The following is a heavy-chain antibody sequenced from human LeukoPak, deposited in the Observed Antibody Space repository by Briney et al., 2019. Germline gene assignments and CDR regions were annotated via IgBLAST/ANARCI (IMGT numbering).Heavy chain of an antibody. CDR3: ARFYSSGSFGAFDI. Sequence: GGSLRLSCATSDFTVSSNYMSWVRQAPGKGLEWVSIIYSNGSTYYADSMKGQFTISRDNSKNTLYLQMNSLRAEDTAVYYCARFYSSGSFGAFDIWGQGTMVTVSS. CDR1: DFTVSSNY. D-gene: IGHD6-19*01. V-gene: IGHV3-53*01. J-gene: IGHJ3*02. CDR2: IYSNGST.